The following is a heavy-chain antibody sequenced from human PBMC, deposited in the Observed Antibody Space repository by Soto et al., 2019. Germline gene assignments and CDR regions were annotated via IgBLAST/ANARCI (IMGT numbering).Heavy chain of an antibody. D-gene: IGHD3-10*01. CDR2: FDPEDGET. CDR1: GYTLTELS. CDR3: PTGRSTGDYYCYYGMDV. J-gene: IGHJ6*02. V-gene: IGHV1-24*01. Sequence: ASVEVSCKXPGYTLTELSMHWVRQAPGKGLAWMGGFDPEDGETIYAQKFQGRVTMTEDTSTDTAYMELSSLRSEDTPVYYCPTGRSTGDYYCYYGMDVWGQGTTVTVSS.